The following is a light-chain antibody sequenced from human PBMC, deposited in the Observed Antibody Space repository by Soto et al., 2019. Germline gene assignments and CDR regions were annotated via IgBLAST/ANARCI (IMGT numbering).Light chain of an antibody. V-gene: IGKV3-20*01. Sequence: EIVLTQSPGTLSLSRGERATLSCRASQGVGSTYLAWYQQKFGQAPRLLIYAASSRATGIPDRFSGSGSGTDFTLTISRLEPEDVAVYYCQQYGSSPLTFGGGTKVQIK. CDR3: QQYGSSPLT. CDR2: AAS. J-gene: IGKJ4*01. CDR1: QGVGSTY.